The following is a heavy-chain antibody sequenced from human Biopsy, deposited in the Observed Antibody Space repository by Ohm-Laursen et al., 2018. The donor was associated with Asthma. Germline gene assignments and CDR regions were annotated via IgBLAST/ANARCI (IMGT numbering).Heavy chain of an antibody. CDR1: GFTFGDYW. J-gene: IGHJ1*01. D-gene: IGHD3-3*02. CDR2: IKHDGSEK. Sequence: SLGLSCSASGFTFGDYWMSWVRQVPGKGLEWAANIKHDGSEKNHVDSLKGRFTISRDNAKNSLYLQMNSLRAEDTAVYYCARTFHFWSPYHAEHYQLWGQGTLVTVSS. V-gene: IGHV3-7*01. CDR3: ARTFHFWSPYHAEHYQL.